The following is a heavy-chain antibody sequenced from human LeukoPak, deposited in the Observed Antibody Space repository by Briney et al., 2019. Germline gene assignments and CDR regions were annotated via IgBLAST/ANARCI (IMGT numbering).Heavy chain of an antibody. Sequence: PGGSLRLSCAASGFTFSSYAMSWVRQAPGKGLEWVSAISGSGGSTHYADSVKGRFTISRDNSKNTLYLQMNSLRAEDTAVYYCAKEGSSGWYPQYYFDYWGQGTLVTVSS. J-gene: IGHJ4*02. D-gene: IGHD6-19*01. CDR1: GFTFSSYA. V-gene: IGHV3-23*01. CDR3: AKEGSSGWYPQYYFDY. CDR2: ISGSGGST.